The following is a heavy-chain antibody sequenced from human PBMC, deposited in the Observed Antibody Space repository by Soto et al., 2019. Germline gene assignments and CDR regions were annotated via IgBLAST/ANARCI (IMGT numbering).Heavy chain of an antibody. CDR3: ARETLRDAIDI. J-gene: IGHJ3*02. CDR2: IRANDESI. Sequence: PVGSLRLSCVASGFDFRSYEMNWVRQAPGMGLEWVSNIRANDESIYYADSVKGRVSVSRDNAKNSLFLEMNSLRVDDTAVYYCARETLRDAIDIWGQGTMVTVSS. V-gene: IGHV3-48*03. CDR1: GFDFRSYE.